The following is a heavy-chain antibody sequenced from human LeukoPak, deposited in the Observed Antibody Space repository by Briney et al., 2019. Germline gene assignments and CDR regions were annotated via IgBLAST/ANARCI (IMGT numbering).Heavy chain of an antibody. V-gene: IGHV4-4*07. CDR2: IYTSGST. CDR3: ARPPYSSGFDAFDI. Sequence: PSETLSLTCTVSGASISSYYWSWIRQPAGKGLEWIGRIYTSGSTNYNPSLKSRVTMSVDTSKNQFSLKVNSVTAADTAVYYCARPPYSSGFDAFDIWGQGTMVTVSS. J-gene: IGHJ3*02. D-gene: IGHD3-22*01. CDR1: GASISSYY.